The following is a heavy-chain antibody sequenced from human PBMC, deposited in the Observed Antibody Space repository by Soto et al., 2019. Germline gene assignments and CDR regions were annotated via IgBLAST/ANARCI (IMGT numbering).Heavy chain of an antibody. J-gene: IGHJ6*02. CDR2: ISAYNGNT. CDR1: GYTFTSYG. V-gene: IGHV1-18*01. Sequence: VASVKVSCKASGYTFTSYGISWVRQAPGQGLEWMGWISAYNGNTNYAQKLQGRVTMTTDTSTSTAYMELRSLRSDDTAVYYCARDSSTVTRGVYYYYGMHVWGQGTTVTVSS. CDR3: ARDSSTVTRGVYYYYGMHV. D-gene: IGHD4-17*01.